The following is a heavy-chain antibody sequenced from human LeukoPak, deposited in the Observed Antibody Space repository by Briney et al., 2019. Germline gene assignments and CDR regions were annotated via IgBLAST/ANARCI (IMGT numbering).Heavy chain of an antibody. CDR1: GFTFSSYW. CDR3: AKEGTWEPIDY. CDR2: IKQDGSEK. Sequence: GGSLRLSCAASGFTFSSYWMSWVRQAPGKGLEWVANIKQDGSEKYYVDSVKGRFTISRDNSKNTLYLQMNSLRAEDTAVYYCAKEGTWEPIDYWGQGTLVTVSS. J-gene: IGHJ4*02. D-gene: IGHD1-26*01. V-gene: IGHV3-7*03.